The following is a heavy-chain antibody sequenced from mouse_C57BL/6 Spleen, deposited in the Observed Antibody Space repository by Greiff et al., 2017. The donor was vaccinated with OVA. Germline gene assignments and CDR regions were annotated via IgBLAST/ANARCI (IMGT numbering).Heavy chain of an antibody. V-gene: IGHV1-42*01. J-gene: IGHJ1*03. CDR3: ASYGSSYDWYFDG. Sequence: VQLKQSGPELVKPGASVKISCKASGYSFTGYYMNWVKQSPEKSLEWIGEINPSTGGTTYNQKFKAKATLTVDKSSSTAYMQLKSLTSEDSAVYYCASYGSSYDWYFDGWGTGTTVTVSS. D-gene: IGHD1-1*01. CDR2: INPSTGGT. CDR1: GYSFTGYY.